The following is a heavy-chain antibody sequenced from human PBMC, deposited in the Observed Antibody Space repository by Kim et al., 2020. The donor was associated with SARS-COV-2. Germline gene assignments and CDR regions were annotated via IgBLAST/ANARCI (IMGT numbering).Heavy chain of an antibody. V-gene: IGHV3-30*04. Sequence: GGSLRLSCAASGFTFSSYAMHWVRQAPGKGLEWVAVISYDGSNKYYADSVKGRFTISRDNSKNTLYLQMNSLRAEDTAVYYCASGEQIDYWGQGTLVTVS. CDR1: GFTFSSYA. D-gene: IGHD4-17*01. CDR2: ISYDGSNK. CDR3: ASGEQIDY. J-gene: IGHJ4*02.